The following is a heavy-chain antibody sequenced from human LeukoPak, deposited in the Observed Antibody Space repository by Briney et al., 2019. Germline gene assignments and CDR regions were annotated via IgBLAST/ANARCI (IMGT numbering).Heavy chain of an antibody. Sequence: GGSLRLSCEASGFTFNRFGMHWVRQAPGKGLEWVAVIWYDGSNKYYADSVKGRFTISRDNSKNTLYLQMNSLRAEDTAVYYCARHGNYDSSGYYFDYWGQGTLVTVSS. D-gene: IGHD3-22*01. CDR1: GFTFNRFG. J-gene: IGHJ4*02. CDR3: ARHGNYDSSGYYFDY. CDR2: IWYDGSNK. V-gene: IGHV3-33*01.